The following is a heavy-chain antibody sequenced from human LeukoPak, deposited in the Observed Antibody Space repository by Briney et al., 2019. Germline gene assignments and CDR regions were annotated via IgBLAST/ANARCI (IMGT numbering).Heavy chain of an antibody. Sequence: SQTLSLTCTVSGGSISSGDYYWSWIRQPPGKGLEWIGYIYYSGTTDYNPSLKSRVTISVDTSKNRFSLKLSSVTAADTAVYYCARGGYSSGPSDHWGQGTLVTVSS. CDR1: GGSISSGDYY. CDR2: IYYSGTT. CDR3: ARGGYSSGPSDH. D-gene: IGHD5-18*01. J-gene: IGHJ4*02. V-gene: IGHV4-30-4*01.